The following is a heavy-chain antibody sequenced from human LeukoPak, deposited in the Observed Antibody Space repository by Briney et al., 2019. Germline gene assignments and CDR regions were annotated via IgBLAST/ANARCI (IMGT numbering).Heavy chain of an antibody. CDR1: GFTFSSYG. V-gene: IGHV3-33*06. J-gene: IGHJ4*02. CDR2: IWYDGSNK. CDR3: AKDLSIAAQGHDY. Sequence: GGTLRLSCAASGFTFSSYGMHWVRQAPGKGLECVAVIWYDGSNKYYADSVKGRFTISRDNSKNTLYLQMNSLRAEDTAVYYCAKDLSIAAQGHDYWGQGTLVTVSS. D-gene: IGHD6-6*01.